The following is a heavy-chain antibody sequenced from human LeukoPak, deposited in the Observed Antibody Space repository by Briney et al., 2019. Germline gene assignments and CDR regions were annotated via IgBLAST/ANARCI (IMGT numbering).Heavy chain of an antibody. V-gene: IGHV3-30-3*01. J-gene: IGHJ4*02. D-gene: IGHD3-22*01. Sequence: GGSLRLSCAVSGFTFSSYAMHWVRQAPGKGLEWVAVISYDGSNKYYADSVKGRFTISRDNSKNTLYLQMNSLRAEDTAVYYCARGDYYYDSSGYYWGQGTLVTVSS. CDR1: GFTFSSYA. CDR3: ARGDYYYDSSGYY. CDR2: ISYDGSNK.